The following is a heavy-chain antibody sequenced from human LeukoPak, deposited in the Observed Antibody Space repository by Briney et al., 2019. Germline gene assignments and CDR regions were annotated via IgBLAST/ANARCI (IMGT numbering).Heavy chain of an antibody. V-gene: IGHV4-39*01. CDR3: ARLPGGY. J-gene: IGHJ4*02. Sequence: PSETLSLTCTVSGGSXSXTSSYXXXIXQPPGKGLEWIGYIHYGGNTTYNPSLKSRVPISFDTSKNQLSLNLISATAADTAVYYCARLPGGYWGQGTLVIVSS. CDR1: GGSXSXTSSY. CDR2: IHYGGNT. D-gene: IGHD1-26*01.